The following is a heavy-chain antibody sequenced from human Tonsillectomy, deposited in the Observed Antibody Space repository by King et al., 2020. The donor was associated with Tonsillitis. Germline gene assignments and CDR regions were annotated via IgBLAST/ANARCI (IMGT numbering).Heavy chain of an antibody. J-gene: IGHJ4*02. V-gene: IGHV3-23*04. CDR1: GFTFSSYA. CDR2: ISGSGGST. D-gene: IGHD3-3*01. CDR3: ARVVLRFLAWEYRYYFDY. Sequence: VQLVESGGVLVQPGGSLRLSCAASGFTFSSYAMSWVRQAPGKGLEWVSAISGSGGSTYYADSVKGRFTISRDNSKNTLFLQMNSLRGEDTAIYYCARVVLRFLAWEYRYYFDYWGQGTLVTVSS.